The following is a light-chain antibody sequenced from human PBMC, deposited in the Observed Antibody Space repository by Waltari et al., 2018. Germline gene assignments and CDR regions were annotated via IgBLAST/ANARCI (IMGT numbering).Light chain of an antibody. CDR1: QSVLSSSNNKNY. CDR2: WAS. CDR3: QQYFGTPYT. V-gene: IGKV4-1*01. Sequence: DIVMTQSPDSLAVSLGERATINCKSSQSVLSSSNNKNYLSWYQQKPGQPPNLLIYWASTRESGVPDRFSGSGSGTDFTLTISSLQAEDVAVYYCQQYFGTPYTFGQGTKLEIK. J-gene: IGKJ2*01.